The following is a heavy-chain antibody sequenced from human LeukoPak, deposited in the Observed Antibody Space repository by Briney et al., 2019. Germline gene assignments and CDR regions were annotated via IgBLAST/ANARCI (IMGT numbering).Heavy chain of an antibody. Sequence: SVKVSCKASGGTLSSYALNWVRQAPGQGLEWIGRIIPIFAIVNYAQNSQGRVTITADKSTNTAYMELSSLRFEDTAFYYCARADSSGYSLDENFDYWGQGTLVTVSS. CDR1: GGTLSSYA. V-gene: IGHV1-69*04. CDR2: IIPIFAIV. J-gene: IGHJ4*02. CDR3: ARADSSGYSLDENFDY. D-gene: IGHD3-22*01.